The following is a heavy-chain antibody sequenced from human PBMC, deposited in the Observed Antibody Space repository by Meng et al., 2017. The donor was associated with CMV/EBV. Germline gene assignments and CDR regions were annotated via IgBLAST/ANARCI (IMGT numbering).Heavy chain of an antibody. Sequence: GESLKISCAASGFTFSSYNMNWVRQAPGKGLEWVSSISRSSSYIYYADSVKGRFTISRDNAQNSLYLQMNSLRAEDTAVYYCASKGYSGGLDYWGQGTLVTVSS. CDR2: ISRSSSYI. CDR3: ASKGYSGGLDY. V-gene: IGHV3-21*01. D-gene: IGHD6-13*01. J-gene: IGHJ4*02. CDR1: GFTFSSYN.